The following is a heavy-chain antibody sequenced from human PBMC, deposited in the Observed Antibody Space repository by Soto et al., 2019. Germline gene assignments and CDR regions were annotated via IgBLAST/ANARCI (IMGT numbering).Heavy chain of an antibody. Sequence: SETLSLTCTVSGGSISSYYWSWIRQPPGKGLEWIGYIYYSGSTNYNPSLKSRVTISVDTSKNQFSLKLSSVTAADTAVYYCARNYYDSSGLWDAFDIWGQGTMVTVSS. CDR3: ARNYYDSSGLWDAFDI. J-gene: IGHJ3*02. V-gene: IGHV4-59*01. D-gene: IGHD3-22*01. CDR2: IYYSGST. CDR1: GGSISSYY.